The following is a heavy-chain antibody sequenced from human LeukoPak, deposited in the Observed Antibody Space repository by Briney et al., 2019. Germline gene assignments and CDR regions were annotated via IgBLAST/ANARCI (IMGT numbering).Heavy chain of an antibody. CDR3: ARANFLYCSSTTCLFDY. D-gene: IGHD2-2*01. V-gene: IGHV1-2*02. CDR1: GYTFTDYY. Sequence: ASVKVSCKASGYTFTDYYMHWVRQAPGQGFEWMGWIDPNDGDTNYAQKFQGRVTMTRDTSISTAHMEVSRLRSDDTAVYYCARANFLYCSSTTCLFDYWGQGTLVTVSS. J-gene: IGHJ4*02. CDR2: IDPNDGDT.